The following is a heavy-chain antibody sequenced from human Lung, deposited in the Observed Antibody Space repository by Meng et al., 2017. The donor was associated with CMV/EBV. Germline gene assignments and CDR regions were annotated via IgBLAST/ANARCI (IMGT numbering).Heavy chain of an antibody. CDR1: GFTFSNYA. V-gene: IGHV3-30*04. D-gene: IGHD6-13*01. Sequence: GGSLRLXXAASGFTFSNYAMHGVRQAPGKGLQWLAIISYTGSNKYLADSVKGRFTISRDNSKDTLYLEINSLTPEDTAVYYCARGLRSSHWYGDSWGQGTXVTVSS. CDR2: ISYTGSNK. CDR3: ARGLRSSHWYGDS. J-gene: IGHJ4*02.